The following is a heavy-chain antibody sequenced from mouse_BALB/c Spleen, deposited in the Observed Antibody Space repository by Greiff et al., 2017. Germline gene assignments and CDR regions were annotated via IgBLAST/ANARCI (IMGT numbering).Heavy chain of an antibody. D-gene: IGHD6-1*01. J-gene: IGHJ2*01. V-gene: IGHV1-26*01. CDR1: GYSFTGYY. CDR3: ARGGLYYFDY. Sequence: EVQLQQSGPELVKPGASVKISCKASGYSFTGYYMHWVKQSHVKSLEWIGRINPYNGATSYNQNFKDKASLTVDKSSSTAYMELHSLTSEDSAVYYCARGGLYYFDYWGQGTTLTVSA. CDR2: INPYNGAT.